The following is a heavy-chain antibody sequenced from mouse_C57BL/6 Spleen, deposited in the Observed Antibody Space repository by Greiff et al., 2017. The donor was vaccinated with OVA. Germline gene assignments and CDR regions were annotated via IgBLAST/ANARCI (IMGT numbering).Heavy chain of an antibody. Sequence: VQLQQSGAELVRPGTSVKVSCKASGYAFTNYLIEWVKQRPGQGLEWIGVINPGSGGTNYNEKFKGKATLTADKSSSTAYMQLSSLTSEDSAVYFCASRYYGSSLFDYWGQGTTLTVSS. D-gene: IGHD1-1*01. V-gene: IGHV1-54*01. CDR2: INPGSGGT. CDR1: GYAFTNYL. J-gene: IGHJ2*01. CDR3: ASRYYGSSLFDY.